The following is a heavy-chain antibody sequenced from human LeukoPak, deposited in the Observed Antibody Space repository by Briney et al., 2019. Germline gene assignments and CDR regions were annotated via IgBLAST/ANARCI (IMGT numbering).Heavy chain of an antibody. D-gene: IGHD5-18*01. CDR1: GYTFTGYY. J-gene: IGHJ4*02. CDR3: EVVSGYSYGYPLGFDY. CDR2: INPNSGGT. Sequence: ASVKVSCKASGYTFTGYYMHWVRQAPGQGLEWMGWINPNSGGTNYAQKFQGRVTMIRDTSISTAYMELSRLRSDDTAVYYCEVVSGYSYGYPLGFDYWGQGTLVTVSS. V-gene: IGHV1-2*02.